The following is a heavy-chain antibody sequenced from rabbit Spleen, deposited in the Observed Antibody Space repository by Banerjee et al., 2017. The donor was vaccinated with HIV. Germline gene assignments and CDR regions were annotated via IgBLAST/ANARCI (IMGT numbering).Heavy chain of an antibody. D-gene: IGHD8-1*01. CDR1: GIDLSSSYY. CDR2: IAGGSSGFT. CDR3: ARDTGSSFSSYGMDL. Sequence: QQQLEESGGGLVKPGGTLTLTCKASGIDLSSSYYMCWVRQAPGKGLEWISCIAGGSSGFTYSATWAKGRFTISKTSSTTVTLQMTSLTVADTATYFCARDTGSSFSSYGMDLWGPGTLVTVS. V-gene: IGHV1S45*01. J-gene: IGHJ6*01.